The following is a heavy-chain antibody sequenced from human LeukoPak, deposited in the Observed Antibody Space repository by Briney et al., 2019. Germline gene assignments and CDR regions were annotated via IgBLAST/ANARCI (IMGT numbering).Heavy chain of an antibody. V-gene: IGHV3-23*01. J-gene: IGHJ6*03. CDR3: AKALQKPSYYYYYMDV. Sequence: GGSLRLSCAASGFTFSSYAMSWVRQAPGKGLEWVSAISGSGGSTYYADSVKGRLTISRDNSKNTLYLQMNSLRAEDTAVYYCAKALQKPSYYYYYMDVWGKGTTVTVSS. D-gene: IGHD1-14*01. CDR2: ISGSGGST. CDR1: GFTFSSYA.